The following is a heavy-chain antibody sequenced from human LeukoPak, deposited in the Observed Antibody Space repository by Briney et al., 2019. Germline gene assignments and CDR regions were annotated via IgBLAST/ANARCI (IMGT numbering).Heavy chain of an antibody. CDR1: GFTFTIAW. V-gene: IGHV3-15*01. D-gene: IGHD5-24*01. CDR3: TTKGSGYSYGPY. CDR2: IKSKSDGGTT. J-gene: IGHJ4*02. Sequence: GGSLRLSCAASGFTFTIAWMNWVRQAPGKGLEWVGRIKSKSDGGTTDYAAPVKGRFTISRDDSKNTLYLQMNSLKTEDTAVYYCTTKGSGYSYGPYWGQGTLVTVSS.